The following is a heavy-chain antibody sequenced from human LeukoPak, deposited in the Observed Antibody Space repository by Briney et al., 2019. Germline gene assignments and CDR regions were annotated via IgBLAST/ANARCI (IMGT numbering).Heavy chain of an antibody. CDR1: GFTFSSYG. V-gene: IGHV3-30*02. CDR2: IRYDGSNK. J-gene: IGHJ3*02. D-gene: IGHD3-10*01. CDR3: AKDILDYYGSGSYYDAFDI. Sequence: GGSLRLSCAASGFTFSSYGMHWVRQAPGKGLEWVAFIRYDGSNKYYADSVKGRFTISRDNSKNTLYLQMNSLRAEDTAVYYCAKDILDYYGSGSYYDAFDIRGQGTMVTVSS.